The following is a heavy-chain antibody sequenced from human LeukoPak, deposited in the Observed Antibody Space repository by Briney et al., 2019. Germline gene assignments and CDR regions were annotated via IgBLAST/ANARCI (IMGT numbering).Heavy chain of an antibody. Sequence: GGSLRLSCAASGFTFSSYGMHWVRQAPGKGLEWVAVISYDGSNKYYADSVKGRFTISRDNSKNTVSLQMNSLRVEDTAVYYCAKGHYYDSTGAYSYNEYWGQGILVTVSS. CDR2: ISYDGSNK. D-gene: IGHD3-22*01. CDR3: AKGHYYDSTGAYSYNEY. CDR1: GFTFSSYG. J-gene: IGHJ4*02. V-gene: IGHV3-30*18.